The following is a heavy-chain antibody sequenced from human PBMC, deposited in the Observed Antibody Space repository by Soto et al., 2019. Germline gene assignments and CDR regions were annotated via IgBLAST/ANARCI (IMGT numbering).Heavy chain of an antibody. D-gene: IGHD3-22*01. Sequence: PSETLSLTCTVSGVSISRYYWSWMRQSPGKEMEWIGFIHHSGRTNSNPSLQSRLTMSVDTSKNQFSLSLSSVTAADTAVYYCARAYYDSRGYSEPFEYWGQGTLVTVSS. CDR1: GVSISRYY. CDR3: ARAYYDSRGYSEPFEY. CDR2: IHHSGRT. J-gene: IGHJ4*02. V-gene: IGHV4-59*01.